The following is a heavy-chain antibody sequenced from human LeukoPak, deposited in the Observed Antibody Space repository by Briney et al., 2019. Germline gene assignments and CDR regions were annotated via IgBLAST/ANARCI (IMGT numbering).Heavy chain of an antibody. CDR2: VNCDNENT. D-gene: IGHD1-20*01. V-gene: IGHV1-8*03. CDR1: GYTFTSFD. CDR3: TRGPFLNGNAYNWFDP. J-gene: IGHJ5*02. Sequence: ASVKVSCKTSGYTFTSFDINWVRHTTGHGPEWMGWVNCDNENTGYARKFQGRAAITRDTSTSTVYLELNNLSSDDTAMYYCTRGPFLNGNAYNWFDPWGQGTLVTVSS.